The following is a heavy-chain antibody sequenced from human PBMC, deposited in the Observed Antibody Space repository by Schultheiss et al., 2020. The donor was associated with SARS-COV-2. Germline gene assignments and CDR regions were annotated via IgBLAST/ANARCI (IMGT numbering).Heavy chain of an antibody. Sequence: GGSLRLSCAASGFTFSSYAMSWVRQAPGKGLEWVSAISGSGGSTYYADSVKGRFTISRDNSKNTLYLQMNSLRAEDTAVYYCANIPGDRYYYGMDVWGQGTTVTVSS. CDR2: ISGSGGST. V-gene: IGHV3-23*01. CDR3: ANIPGDRYYYGMDV. J-gene: IGHJ6*02. CDR1: GFTFSSYA. D-gene: IGHD2-21*01.